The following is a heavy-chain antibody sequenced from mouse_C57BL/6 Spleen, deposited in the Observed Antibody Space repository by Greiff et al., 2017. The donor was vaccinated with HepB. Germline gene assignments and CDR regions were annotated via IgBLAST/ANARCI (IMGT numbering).Heavy chain of an antibody. D-gene: IGHD1-1*01. CDR2: IYPGSGST. Sequence: VQLQQSGAELVKPGASVKMSCKASGYTFTSYWITWVKQRPGQGLEWIGDIYPGSGSTNYNEKFKSKATLTVDTSSSTAYMQLSSLTSEDSAVYYCARWGTTVVNYAMDYWGQGTSVTVSS. CDR1: GYTFTSYW. J-gene: IGHJ4*01. CDR3: ARWGTTVVNYAMDY. V-gene: IGHV1-55*01.